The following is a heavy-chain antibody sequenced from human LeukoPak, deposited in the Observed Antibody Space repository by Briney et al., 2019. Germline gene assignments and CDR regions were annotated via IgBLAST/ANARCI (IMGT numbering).Heavy chain of an antibody. V-gene: IGHV3-74*01. CDR3: ARETTVTGWFDP. J-gene: IGHJ5*02. CDR2: INSDGSST. D-gene: IGHD4-17*01. CDR1: GFIFSSNR. Sequence: PGGSLRLSCAASGFIFSSNRMHRVRQPPGKGLVWVSRINSDGSSTSYADSVKGRFTISRDNAKNTLYLQMNSLRAEDTAVYYCARETTVTGWFDPWGQGTLVTVSS.